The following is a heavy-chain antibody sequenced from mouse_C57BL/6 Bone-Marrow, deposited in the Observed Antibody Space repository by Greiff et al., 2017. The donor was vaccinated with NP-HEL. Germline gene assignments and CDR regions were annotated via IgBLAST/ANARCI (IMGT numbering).Heavy chain of an antibody. CDR3: SEDSAVYYCASHYGSSPAWFAY. D-gene: IGHD1-1*01. Sequence: QVQLQQSGPELARPWASVKISCQAFYTFSRRVHFAIRDTNYWMPWVKQRPGQGLEWIGAISPGNGDPSYNQKFKGKATLIADTSASTAYMQLSSLTSEDSAVYYCASHYGSSPAWFAYWGQGTLVTVSA. CDR2: GQGLEWIG. J-gene: IGHJ3*01. CDR1: YTFSRRVH. V-gene: IGHV1-87*01.